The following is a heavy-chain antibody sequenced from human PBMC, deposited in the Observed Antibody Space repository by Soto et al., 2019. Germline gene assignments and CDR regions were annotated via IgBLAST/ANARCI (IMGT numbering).Heavy chain of an antibody. CDR2: VYDTDGT. Sequence: DVQLVESGGGLIQPGGSLRLSCEAFGLTVSVKKYMAWVRQAPGKGLEWVSGVYDTDGTYYADSVKGRFTSSRDSSKTIVYLQMNSLRPADTAVYYCASWRLQEHASDIWGLGTTVTVSS. CDR3: ASWRLQEHASDI. D-gene: IGHD4-4*01. CDR1: GLTVSVKKY. V-gene: IGHV3-53*01. J-gene: IGHJ3*02.